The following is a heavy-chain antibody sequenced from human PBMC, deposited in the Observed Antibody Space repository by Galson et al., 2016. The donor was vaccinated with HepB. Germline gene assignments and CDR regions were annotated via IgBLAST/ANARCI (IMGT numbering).Heavy chain of an antibody. CDR2: IYHTGHT. CDR3: AREEQVGELSYDI. V-gene: IGHV4-4*02. Sequence: SETLSLTCAVSGVSISTTNWWRWVRQPPGKGLEWIGGIYHTGHTKYNPSLKSRVTISLDTSRKQVSLKLNSVTAADTAVYYCAREEQVGELSYDIWGQGSLVTVSS. J-gene: IGHJ4*02. CDR1: GVSISTTNW. D-gene: IGHD1-26*01.